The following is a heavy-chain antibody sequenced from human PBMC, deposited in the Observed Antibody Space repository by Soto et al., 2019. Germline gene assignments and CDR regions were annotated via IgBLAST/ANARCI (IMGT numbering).Heavy chain of an antibody. Sequence: QVQLQQWGAGLLKPAETLSLTCVVYGGSFSGYYWSWIRQPPGKGLEWIGEIKDGGLTNYSPSLKSRAPISKDTPNNQFSLKLHSVTAADTAVYYCARGQEGVVATHWDQGALVTVSS. CDR2: IKDGGLT. J-gene: IGHJ4*02. V-gene: IGHV4-34*01. CDR3: ARGQEGVVATH. D-gene: IGHD5-12*01. CDR1: GGSFSGYY.